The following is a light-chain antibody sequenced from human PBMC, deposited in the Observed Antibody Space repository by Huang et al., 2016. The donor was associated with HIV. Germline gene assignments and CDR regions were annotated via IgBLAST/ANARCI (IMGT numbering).Light chain of an antibody. CDR1: QSVLSSYTNKNY. Sequence: DIVVTQSPDSLAVSLGETASLTGRPRQSVLSSYTNKNYLAWFQQKGGQPPKVLIFWASTREGGVSDRITGSGSGTHFTLTISNVRTEDVAIYYCQQYYNSPQTFGPGTRVEI. V-gene: IGKV4-1*01. CDR2: WAS. CDR3: QQYYNSPQT. J-gene: IGKJ1*01.